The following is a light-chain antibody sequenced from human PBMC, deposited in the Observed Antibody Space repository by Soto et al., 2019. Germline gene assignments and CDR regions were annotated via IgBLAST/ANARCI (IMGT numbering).Light chain of an antibody. Sequence: ERVMTQSPVTLSVTPGTSATLSCRASESVRSDLAWYQQKPGQAPRLLIYGGSLRAADVPDRFSGSGSGTEFTLTISNLQSEDSAVYYCQQYNDWPTITFGQGPRLETK. CDR1: ESVRSD. CDR3: QQYNDWPTIT. V-gene: IGKV3-15*01. J-gene: IGKJ5*01. CDR2: GGS.